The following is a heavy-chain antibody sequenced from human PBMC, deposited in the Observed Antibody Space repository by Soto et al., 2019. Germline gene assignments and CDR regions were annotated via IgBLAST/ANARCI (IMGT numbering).Heavy chain of an antibody. CDR3: ARGPRGLYHHDY. V-gene: IGHV3-74*01. J-gene: IGHJ4*02. D-gene: IGHD2-2*01. CDR2: INMDGSST. Sequence: EVQLVESGGGLVQPGGSLRLSCAASGFTFSGDWMHWVRQAAGKGLVWVSRINMDGSSTNYADSVKGRFTISRDNAKNTLYLQMNSLRVDDTAVYYCARGPRGLYHHDYWGKGALVTVSS. CDR1: GFTFSGDW.